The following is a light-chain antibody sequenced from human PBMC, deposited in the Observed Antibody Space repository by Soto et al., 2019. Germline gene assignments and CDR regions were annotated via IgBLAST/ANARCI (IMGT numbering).Light chain of an antibody. V-gene: IGKV3-15*01. CDR2: GAS. CDR1: QSVSNN. Sequence: EIVMTQSPATLSVSPGERATLSCRASQSVSNNLAWYQQKPGQAPRLLIYGASTRACGIPARFSGSGSGTECTLIISRLPSEDFAVYYCQQYNNWPPITFGQGTRLEIK. CDR3: QQYNNWPPIT. J-gene: IGKJ5*01.